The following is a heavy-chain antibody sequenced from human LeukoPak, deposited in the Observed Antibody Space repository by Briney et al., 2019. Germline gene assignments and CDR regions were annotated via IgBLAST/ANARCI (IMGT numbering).Heavy chain of an antibody. Sequence: GGSLRLSCSASGFTFSDYWMSWVRQAPGKGLEWVANINQGGHETYYVDSVKGRFTISRDNAKNSLFLQMNSLRAEDTAKYYCARAATTGTVDYWGQGTLVTVSS. CDR2: INQGGHET. J-gene: IGHJ4*02. V-gene: IGHV3-7*01. CDR1: GFTFSDYW. D-gene: IGHD6-13*01. CDR3: ARAATTGTVDY.